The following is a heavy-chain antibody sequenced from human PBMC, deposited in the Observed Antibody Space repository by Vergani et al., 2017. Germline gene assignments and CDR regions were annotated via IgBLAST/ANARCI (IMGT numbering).Heavy chain of an antibody. CDR2: IKSKTDGGTT. J-gene: IGHJ6*03. D-gene: IGHD5-12*01. V-gene: IGHV3-15*01. CDR1: GFTFSNAW. Sequence: EVQLLESGGGLVQPGGSLRLSCAASGFTFSNAWMSWVRQAPGKGLEWVGRIKSKTDGGTTDYAAPVKGRFTISRDDSKNTLYLQMNSLRAEDTAVYYCASKGGGYSGYDSRQEYYYYYYMDVWGKGTTVTVSS. CDR3: ASKGGGYSGYDSRQEYYYYYYMDV.